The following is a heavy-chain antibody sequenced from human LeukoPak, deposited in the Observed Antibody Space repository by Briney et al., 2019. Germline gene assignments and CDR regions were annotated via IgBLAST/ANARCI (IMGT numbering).Heavy chain of an antibody. CDR2: IHHSGDT. CDR1: GGSIGSGYY. V-gene: IGHV4-4*02. J-gene: IGHJ4*02. CDR3: ARNTAYCLDS. Sequence: PSGTLSLTCVVSGGSIGSGYYWSWVRQPPGKGLEWIGEIHHSGDTNYNPSLKSRVTMSMDTSKNQFSLKLTSVTAADTAIYYCARNTAYCLDSWGQGTLVTVSS. D-gene: IGHD1-26*01.